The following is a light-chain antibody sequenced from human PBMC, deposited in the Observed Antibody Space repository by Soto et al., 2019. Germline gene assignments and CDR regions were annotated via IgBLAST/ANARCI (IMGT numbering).Light chain of an antibody. CDR3: QQYVTYST. J-gene: IGKJ1*01. V-gene: IGKV1-5*01. CDR2: DAS. Sequence: DVPLTQSPSTLSASVGDSVTITCRASQSISGWLAWYQRKPGKAPKLLIYDASSLESGVSSRFSGSGSGTEFTLTISSLQPDDFATYYCQQYVTYSTFGQGTKVEIK. CDR1: QSISGW.